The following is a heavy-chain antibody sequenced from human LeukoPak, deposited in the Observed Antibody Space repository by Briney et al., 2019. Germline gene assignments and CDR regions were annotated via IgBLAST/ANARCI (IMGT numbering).Heavy chain of an antibody. CDR2: INAGNGNT. V-gene: IGHV1-3*01. CDR3: ASGREPRIAVADDAFDI. J-gene: IGHJ3*02. D-gene: IGHD6-19*01. CDR1: GYTFTSYA. Sequence: GASVKVSCKASGYTFTSYAMHWVRQAPGQRLEWMGWINAGNGNTKYSQKFQGRVTITRDTSASTAYMELSSLRSEDTAVYYCASGREPRIAVADDAFDIWGQGTVVTVSS.